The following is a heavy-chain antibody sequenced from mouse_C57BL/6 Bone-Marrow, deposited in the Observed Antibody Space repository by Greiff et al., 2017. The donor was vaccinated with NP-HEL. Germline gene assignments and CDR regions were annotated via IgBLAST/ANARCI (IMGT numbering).Heavy chain of an antibody. CDR1: GFNIKDYY. Sequence: VQLQQSGAELVRPGASVKLSCTASGFNIKDYYMHWVKQRPEQGLEWIGRIDPEDGDTEYAPKFQGKATMTADPSSNTAYLQLSSLTSEDTAVYYCTRILGDYYYAMDYWGQGTSVTVSS. CDR3: TRILGDYYYAMDY. CDR2: IDPEDGDT. V-gene: IGHV14-1*01. J-gene: IGHJ4*01. D-gene: IGHD1-1*01.